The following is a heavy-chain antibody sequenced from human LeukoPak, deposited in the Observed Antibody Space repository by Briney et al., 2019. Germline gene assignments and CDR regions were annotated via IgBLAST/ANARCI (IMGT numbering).Heavy chain of an antibody. CDR3: ATGLWFGELNLDY. CDR1: GFTFSIYS. CDR2: ISSSSSYI. V-gene: IGHV3-21*01. Sequence: GGSLRLSCAASGFTFSIYSMNWVRQGPGTGLGWVSSISSSSSYIYYADSVKGRFTISRDNAKNSLYLQMDGLRAEDTAVYYCATGLWFGELNLDYWGQGSLVTVSS. D-gene: IGHD3-10*01. J-gene: IGHJ4*02.